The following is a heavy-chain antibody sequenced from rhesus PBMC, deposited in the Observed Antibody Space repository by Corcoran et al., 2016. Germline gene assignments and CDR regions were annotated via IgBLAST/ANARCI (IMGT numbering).Heavy chain of an antibody. D-gene: IGHD5-12*01. Sequence: QVQSQESGPGLVKPSETLSLTCAVSGGSISGYYYWSWIRQPPGKGLEWIGSIYGGGGSSYLTPALESRVTRSVDTSKNQFSLKLSSVTAADTAVYYCAGPGYSYSFAYFDYWGQGVLVTVSS. CDR2: IYGGGGSS. J-gene: IGHJ4*01. V-gene: IGHV4S14*01. CDR1: GGSISGYYY. CDR3: AGPGYSYSFAYFDY.